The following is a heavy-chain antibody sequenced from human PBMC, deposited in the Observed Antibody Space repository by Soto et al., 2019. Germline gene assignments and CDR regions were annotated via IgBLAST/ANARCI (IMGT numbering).Heavy chain of an antibody. D-gene: IGHD6-13*01. V-gene: IGHV2-70*11. CDR3: ARIVEEAAAGSPHIDY. J-gene: IGHJ4*02. CDR2: IDWDDDK. CDR1: GFSLSTSGMC. Sequence: GSGPTLVNRTQTLTLTCTSSGFSLSTSGMCVSWIRQPSGKALEWLARIDWDDDKYYSTSLKTRLTISKDTSKNQVVLTMTNMDPVDTATYYCARIVEEAAAGSPHIDYWGQGTLVTVSS.